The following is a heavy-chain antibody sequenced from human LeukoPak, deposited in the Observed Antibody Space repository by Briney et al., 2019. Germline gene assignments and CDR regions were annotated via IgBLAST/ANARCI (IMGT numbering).Heavy chain of an antibody. Sequence: LSAGSLRLSCAASGFTVITNDMTWVRQAPGKGLEWVSVLYSDGNRKYADSVQGRFTISRDNSKNTLYLEMNSLSPDDTAVYYCARGVEPLAANTLAYWGQGTLVTVSS. CDR1: GFTVITND. J-gene: IGHJ4*02. V-gene: IGHV3-53*01. CDR3: ARGVEPLAANTLAY. CDR2: LYSDGNR. D-gene: IGHD1-14*01.